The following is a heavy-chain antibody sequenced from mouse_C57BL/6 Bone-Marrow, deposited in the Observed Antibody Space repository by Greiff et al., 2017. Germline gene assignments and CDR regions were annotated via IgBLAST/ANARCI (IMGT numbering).Heavy chain of an antibody. CDR2: ISSGGSYT. CDR3: ARRYYYGSSLGYFDV. CDR1: GFTFSSYG. D-gene: IGHD1-1*01. V-gene: IGHV5-6*02. Sequence: EVMLVESGGDLVKPGGSLKLSCAASGFTFSSYGMSWVRQTPDKRLEWVATISSGGSYTYYPDSVKGRFTISSDNAKNTLYLQMSSLKSDDTAMYYCARRYYYGSSLGYFDVWGTGTTVTVSS. J-gene: IGHJ1*03.